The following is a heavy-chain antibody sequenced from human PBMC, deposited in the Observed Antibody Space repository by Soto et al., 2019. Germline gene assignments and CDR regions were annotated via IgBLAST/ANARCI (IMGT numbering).Heavy chain of an antibody. J-gene: IGHJ4*01. CDR3: TTDSYSNMIVVRFDY. CDR2: ISYDGSNK. Sequence: GGSLRLSCAASGFTFSSYGMHWVRQAPGKGLEWVAVISYDGSNKYYADSVKGRFTISRDNSKNTLYLQMNSLKTEDTGIYYCTTDSYSNMIVVRFDYWGHGTLVTVSS. CDR1: GFTFSSYG. V-gene: IGHV3-30*03. D-gene: IGHD3-22*01.